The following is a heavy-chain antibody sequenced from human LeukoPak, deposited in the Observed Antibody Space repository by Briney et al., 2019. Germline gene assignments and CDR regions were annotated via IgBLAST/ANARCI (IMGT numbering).Heavy chain of an antibody. V-gene: IGHV6-1*01. CDR2: TYYTSKWYN. D-gene: IGHD3-3*01. CDR1: GDSVSSNRAA. CDR3: ARQGFRRFDP. J-gene: IGHJ5*02. Sequence: SQTLSLNGAISGDSVSSNRAAWNWFRQSPSRGLEWLGRTYYTSKWYNDYAVSVKSRITVNPDTSKNQFSLHLNSVTPEDTAVYYCARQGFRRFDPWGQGTLVTVSS.